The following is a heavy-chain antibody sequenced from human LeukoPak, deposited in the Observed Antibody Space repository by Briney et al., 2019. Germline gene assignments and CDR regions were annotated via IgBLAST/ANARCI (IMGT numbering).Heavy chain of an antibody. CDR1: GYTFTSYA. CDR3: ASGSGGGEPNDY. CDR2: VSTYNGNK. J-gene: IGHJ4*02. D-gene: IGHD2-21*01. V-gene: IGHV1-18*01. Sequence: ASVKVSCKASGYTFTSYAITWLRQAPGQGPEWMGWVSTYNGNKNYAQKLQGRVTMTADTSTSTAYMELKNLESDDTAVYYCASGSGGGEPNDYWGQGTLVTVSS.